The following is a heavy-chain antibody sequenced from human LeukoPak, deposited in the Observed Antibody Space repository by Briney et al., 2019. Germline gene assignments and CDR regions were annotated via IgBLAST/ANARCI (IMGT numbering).Heavy chain of an antibody. V-gene: IGHV1-69*01. CDR3: ARDPNTAMVNGGDY. Sequence: SVKVSCKASGGTFSSYAISWVRRAPGQGLEWMGGIIPIFGTANYAQKLQGRVTITADESTSTAYMELSSLRSEDTAVYYCARDPNTAMVNGGDYWGQGTLVTVSS. J-gene: IGHJ4*02. D-gene: IGHD5-18*01. CDR2: IIPIFGTA. CDR1: GGTFSSYA.